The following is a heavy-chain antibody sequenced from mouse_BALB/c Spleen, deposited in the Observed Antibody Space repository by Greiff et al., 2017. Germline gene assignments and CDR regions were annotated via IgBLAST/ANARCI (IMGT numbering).Heavy chain of an antibody. CDR3: ARRAYYGNYLFAY. D-gene: IGHD2-10*01. CDR1: GFTFSSYA. V-gene: IGHV5-6-5*01. J-gene: IGHJ3*01. Sequence: DVKLQESGGGLVKPGGSLKLSCAASGFTFSSYAMSWVRQTPEKRLEWVASISSGGSTYYPDSVKGRFTISRDNARNILYLQMSSLRSEDTAMYYCARRAYYGNYLFAYWGQGTLVTVSA. CDR2: ISSGGST.